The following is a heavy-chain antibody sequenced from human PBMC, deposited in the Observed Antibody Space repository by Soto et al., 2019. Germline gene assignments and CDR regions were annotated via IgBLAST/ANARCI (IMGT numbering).Heavy chain of an antibody. CDR3: ASLPGSSRPELWFDP. CDR1: GYTLTELS. D-gene: IGHD2-2*01. CDR2: FDPEDGET. V-gene: IGHV1-24*01. Sequence: ASVKVSCKVSGYTLTELSMHWVRQAPGKGLEWMGGFDPEDGETIYAQKFQGRVTMTEDTSTDTAYMELSSLRSEDTAVYYCASLPGSSRPELWFDPWGQGTLVTVSS. J-gene: IGHJ5*02.